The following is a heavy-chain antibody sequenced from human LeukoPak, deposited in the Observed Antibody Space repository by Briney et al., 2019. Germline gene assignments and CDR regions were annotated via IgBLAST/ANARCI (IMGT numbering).Heavy chain of an antibody. D-gene: IGHD3-10*01. J-gene: IGHJ6*02. CDR2: IYYSGST. Sequence: SETLSLTCTVSGGSISSYYWSWIRQPPGKGLEWIGYIYYSGSTYYNPSLKSRVTISVDTSKNQFSLKLSSVTAADTAVYYCASTSYYGSGTQVDVWGQGTTVTVSS. CDR1: GGSISSYY. CDR3: ASTSYYGSGTQVDV. V-gene: IGHV4-59*06.